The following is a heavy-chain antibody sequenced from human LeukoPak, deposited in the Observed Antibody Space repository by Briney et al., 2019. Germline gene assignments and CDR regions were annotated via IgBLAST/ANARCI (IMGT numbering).Heavy chain of an antibody. CDR3: ARGPLTYYYDSSGFTA. D-gene: IGHD3-22*01. J-gene: IGHJ5*02. CDR1: GDSVSSNSAA. V-gene: IGHV6-1*01. Sequence: SQTLSLTCAISGDSVSSNSAAWNWIRQSPSRGLEWLGRTYYRSKWYNDYAVSVKSRITINPDTSKNQSSLQLNSVAPEDTAVYYCARGPLTYYYDSSGFTAWGQGTLVTVSS. CDR2: TYYRSKWYN.